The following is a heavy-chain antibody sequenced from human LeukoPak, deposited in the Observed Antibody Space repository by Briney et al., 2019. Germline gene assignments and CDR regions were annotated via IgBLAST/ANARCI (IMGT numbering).Heavy chain of an antibody. CDR3: ARDGPGVVVVAAKSLSYYYYMDV. D-gene: IGHD2-15*01. V-gene: IGHV1-2*01. Sequence: GASVKVSCKASGYTFTGYYMHWVRQAPGQGGEWMGRINPKRGGTNYAQKFQGRGTITRGKSIKPVYMELRRVRSDATDGYFCARDGPGVVVVAAKSLSYYYYMDVWGKGTTVTVS. CDR1: GYTFTGYY. J-gene: IGHJ6*03. CDR2: INPKRGGT.